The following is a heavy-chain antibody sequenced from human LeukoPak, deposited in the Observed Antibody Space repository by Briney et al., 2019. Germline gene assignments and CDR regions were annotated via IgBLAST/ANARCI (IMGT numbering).Heavy chain of an antibody. CDR2: ISSSSSYI. V-gene: IGHV3-21*01. J-gene: IGHJ4*02. Sequence: GGSLRLSCAASGFTFSSYSMNWVRQAPGKGLEWVSSISSSSSYIYYADSVKGRFTISRDNAKNSLYLQMNSLRAEDTAVYYCARDRREFSGSRNFDYWAREPWSPSPQ. CDR3: ARDRREFSGSRNFDY. CDR1: GFTFSSYS. D-gene: IGHD1-26*01.